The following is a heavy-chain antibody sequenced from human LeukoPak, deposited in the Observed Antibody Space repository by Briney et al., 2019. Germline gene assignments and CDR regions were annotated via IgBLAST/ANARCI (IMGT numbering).Heavy chain of an antibody. CDR2: IKKDGSEK. V-gene: IGHV3-7*01. Sequence: GGSLRLSCAASGFTFSTSWMDWVRQAPGKGLEWVANIKKDGSEKYYVDSVKGRFVISRDNAKNSLYLQMNNLRAEDTATYYCSRSFDYWGQGIRVIVSS. J-gene: IGHJ4*02. CDR1: GFTFSTSW. CDR3: SRSFDY.